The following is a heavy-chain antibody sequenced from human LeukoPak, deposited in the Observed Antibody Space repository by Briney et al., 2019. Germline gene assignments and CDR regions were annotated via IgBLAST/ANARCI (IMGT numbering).Heavy chain of an antibody. CDR1: GFTFSSYG. Sequence: GGTLRLSCAASGFTFSSYGMSWVRQAPGKGLEWVSAISGSGGSTYYADSVKGRFTISRDNSKNTLYLQMNSLRAEDTAVYYCARKTDSGGQGDYWGPGTLVTVSS. D-gene: IGHD3-22*01. J-gene: IGHJ4*02. V-gene: IGHV3-23*01. CDR2: ISGSGGST. CDR3: ARKTDSGGQGDY.